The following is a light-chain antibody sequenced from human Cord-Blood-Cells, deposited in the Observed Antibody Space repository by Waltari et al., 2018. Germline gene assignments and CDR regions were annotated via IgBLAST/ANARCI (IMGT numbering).Light chain of an antibody. CDR2: RNN. Sequence: QSVLTQPPSASGTPGQRVTISCSGSSSNIGSNYVYWYQQLPGTAPKLLIYRNNPRPSGVPDRFSGSKSGTSASLAISGLRSEDEVDYYCAAWDDSLSGVVFGGGTKLTVL. CDR3: AAWDDSLSGVV. J-gene: IGLJ2*01. V-gene: IGLV1-47*01. CDR1: SSNIGSNY.